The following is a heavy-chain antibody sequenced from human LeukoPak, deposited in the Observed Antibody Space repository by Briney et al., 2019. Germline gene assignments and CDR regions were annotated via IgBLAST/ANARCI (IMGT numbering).Heavy chain of an antibody. CDR3: ARNNAMDV. CDR2: VNRDGSET. CDR1: GFALSSHW. J-gene: IGHJ6*02. Sequence: GGSLRLSCAASGFALSSHWMTWVRQVPGRGPEWVANVNRDGSETYYLDSVKGRFTISKDNAKNSLYLQMNSLRAEDTALYHCARNNAMDVWGQGTTVIVSS. V-gene: IGHV3-7*03. D-gene: IGHD2-8*01.